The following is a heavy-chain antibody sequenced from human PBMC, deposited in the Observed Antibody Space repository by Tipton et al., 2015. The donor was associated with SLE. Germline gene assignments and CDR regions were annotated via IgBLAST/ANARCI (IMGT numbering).Heavy chain of an antibody. J-gene: IGHJ4*02. V-gene: IGHV4-38-2*02. D-gene: IGHD6-13*01. Sequence: TLSLTCTVSGYSIGSGYYWGWVRQPPGKGLEWIGCVYHSGDTFYNPSLKSRLTFSVDTSKNQFSVTLSSVTAADTAVYYCARDPPSSSWEGAYLWGQGILVTVSS. CDR3: ARDPPSSSWEGAYL. CDR1: GYSIGSGYY. CDR2: VYHSGDT.